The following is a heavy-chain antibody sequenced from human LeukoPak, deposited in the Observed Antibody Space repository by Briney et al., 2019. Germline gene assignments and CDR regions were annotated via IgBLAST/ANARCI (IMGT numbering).Heavy chain of an antibody. CDR3: AKDRSTVAGADDAFDI. V-gene: IGHV3-53*01. Sequence: GGSLRLSCAASEFTVSSNYMSWVRQAPGKGLEWVSVIYSGGSTYYADSVKGRFTISRDNSKNTLYLQMNSLRAEDTAVYYCAKDRSTVAGADDAFDIWGQGTMVTVSS. D-gene: IGHD6-19*01. J-gene: IGHJ3*02. CDR1: EFTVSSNY. CDR2: IYSGGST.